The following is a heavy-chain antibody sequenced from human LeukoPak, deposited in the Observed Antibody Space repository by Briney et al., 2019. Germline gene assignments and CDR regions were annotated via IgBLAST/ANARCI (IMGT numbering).Heavy chain of an antibody. Sequence: HPGGSLRLSCAASGFTVSSNYMNWVRQAPGKGLEWVSVINSGGNTYYADSVKGRFTISRDNSKNTLYLQMNSLRAEDTAVYYCARDLGYCTNGVCHTRFDYWGQGTLVAVSS. CDR3: ARDLGYCTNGVCHTRFDY. CDR1: GFTVSSNY. D-gene: IGHD2-8*01. CDR2: INSGGNT. V-gene: IGHV3-53*01. J-gene: IGHJ4*02.